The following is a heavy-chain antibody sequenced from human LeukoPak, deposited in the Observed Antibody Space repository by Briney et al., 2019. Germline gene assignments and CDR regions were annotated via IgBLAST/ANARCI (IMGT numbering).Heavy chain of an antibody. CDR3: ATDLGYHLIDY. J-gene: IGHJ4*02. CDR2: IYYSGST. CDR1: GGSISSSSYY. D-gene: IGHD3-16*01. V-gene: IGHV4-39*06. Sequence: SETLSLTCTVSGGSISSSSYYWGWIRQPPGKGLEWVGSIYYSGSTYYNPSLKSRVTISVDTSKNQYTLQLSSVTAADTAVNYFATDLGYHLIDYWGEGTLVTVSS.